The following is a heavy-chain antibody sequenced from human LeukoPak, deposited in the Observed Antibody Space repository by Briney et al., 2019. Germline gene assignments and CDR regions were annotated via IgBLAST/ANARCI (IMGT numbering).Heavy chain of an antibody. D-gene: IGHD6-19*01. Sequence: GGSLRLSCAASGFTFSNAWRSWVRQAPGKGLERVGRIKSKTDGGTTDYAAPVKGRFTIPRDDSKNTLYLQMNSLKTEDTAVYYCTTGPPSSGWYRYGAFDIWGQGTMVTVSS. CDR2: IKSKTDGGTT. CDR3: TTGPPSSGWYRYGAFDI. CDR1: GFTFSNAW. V-gene: IGHV3-15*01. J-gene: IGHJ3*02.